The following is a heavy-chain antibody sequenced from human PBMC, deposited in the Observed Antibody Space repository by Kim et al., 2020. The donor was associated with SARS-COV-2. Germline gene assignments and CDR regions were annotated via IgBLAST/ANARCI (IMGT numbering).Heavy chain of an antibody. CDR3: ARGEKLDILTGYPRDY. Sequence: GKGRFTISRDNSKNTLYLQMGSLRAEDMAVYYCARGEKLDILTGYPRDYWGQGTLVTVSS. V-gene: IGHV3-64*01. J-gene: IGHJ4*02. D-gene: IGHD3-9*01.